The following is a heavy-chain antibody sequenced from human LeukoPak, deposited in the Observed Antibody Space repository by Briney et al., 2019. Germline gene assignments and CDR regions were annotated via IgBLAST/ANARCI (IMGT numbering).Heavy chain of an antibody. J-gene: IGHJ6*02. D-gene: IGHD3/OR15-3a*01. CDR1: GGSISSSNW. Sequence: PSGTLSLTCAVSGGSISSSNWWSWVRQPPGKGLEWIGEIYHSGSTNYNPSLKSRVTISVDKSKNQFSLKLSSVTAADTAVYYCARAGTGYYGYYYGMDVWGQGTTVTVSS. CDR2: IYHSGST. CDR3: ARAGTGYYGYYYGMDV. V-gene: IGHV4-4*02.